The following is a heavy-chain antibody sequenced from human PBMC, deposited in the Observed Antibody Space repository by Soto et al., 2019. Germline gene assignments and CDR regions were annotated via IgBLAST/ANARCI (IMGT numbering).Heavy chain of an antibody. CDR2: IDPRDSYV. J-gene: IGHJ5*02. D-gene: IGHD2-2*01. Sequence: GESLKISCTGFGYTFNTFWISWVRQMPGKGLEWMGRIDPRDSYVNYSPSFQGHVTISADKSISTAYLQWGSLKASDTAMYYCTRLYCTTSTCDSWFDPWCQGTLVTAPQ. CDR3: TRLYCTTSTCDSWFDP. V-gene: IGHV5-10-1*01. CDR1: GYTFNTFW.